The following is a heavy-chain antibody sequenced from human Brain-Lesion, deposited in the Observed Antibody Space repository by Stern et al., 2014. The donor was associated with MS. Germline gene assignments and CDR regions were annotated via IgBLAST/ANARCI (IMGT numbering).Heavy chain of an antibody. D-gene: IGHD3-10*01. V-gene: IGHV4-39*01. Sequence: VQLVESGPGLVKPSETLSLACTVSGGSITRSSYYWGWIRQPPGKGLEWIGSIYSRGSTYYNPSLKSRVTISMDTSKTQFSLKLISVTAADTAVYFCAKLWLGELPESPFDSWGQGTLVTVSS. J-gene: IGHJ4*02. CDR3: AKLWLGELPESPFDS. CDR1: GGSITRSSYY. CDR2: IYSRGST.